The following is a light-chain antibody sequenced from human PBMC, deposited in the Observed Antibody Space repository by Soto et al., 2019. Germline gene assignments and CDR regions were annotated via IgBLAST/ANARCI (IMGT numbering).Light chain of an antibody. CDR2: QAS. CDR3: QHYHSYPYT. Sequence: DLQMTQSPSTLSASVGDRVTITCRASQSISTYLAWYQQKPGKAPKLLVYQASTLEDGVPSRFSGSASDTEFTLTISSLQPDDLGTYYCQHYHSYPYTFGQGTRLEIK. V-gene: IGKV1-5*03. CDR1: QSISTY. J-gene: IGKJ2*01.